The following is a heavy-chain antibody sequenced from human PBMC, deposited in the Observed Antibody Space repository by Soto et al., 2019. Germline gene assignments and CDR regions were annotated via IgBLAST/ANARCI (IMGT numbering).Heavy chain of an antibody. CDR2: VYYSGSA. CDR1: GGSIRSYY. D-gene: IGHD3-10*01. J-gene: IGHJ4*02. Sequence: SETLSLTCNVSGGSIRSYYWNWIRQPPGKTLEWIGDVYYSGSANYNPSLKSRVTISVDMSRNQFSLKLNSVTAADTAVYYCARGSMVRGPTPFDYWGQGTLVTVSS. CDR3: ARGSMVRGPTPFDY. V-gene: IGHV4-59*01.